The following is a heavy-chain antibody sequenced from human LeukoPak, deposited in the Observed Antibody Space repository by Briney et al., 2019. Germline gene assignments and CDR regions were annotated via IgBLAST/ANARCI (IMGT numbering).Heavy chain of an antibody. D-gene: IGHD2-2*01. CDR3: AKKESRYCSSTSCLIGMDV. CDR2: ISGSGGST. J-gene: IGHJ6*02. Sequence: GGSLRLSCEASGFTFSNYAMSWVRQAPGKGLEWVSAISGSGGSTYYADSVKGRFTISRDNSKNTLYLQMNSLRAEDTAVYYCAKKESRYCSSTSCLIGMDVWGQGTTVTVSS. CDR1: GFTFSNYA. V-gene: IGHV3-23*01.